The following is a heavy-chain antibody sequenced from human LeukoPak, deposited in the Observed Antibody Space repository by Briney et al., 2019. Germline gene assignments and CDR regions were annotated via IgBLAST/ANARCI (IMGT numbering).Heavy chain of an antibody. Sequence: PGGSLRLSCAASGFTFSSYNMNWVRQAPGKGLEWVSSISSSSSYIYCADSVKGRFTISRDNAKNSLYLQMNSLRAEDTAVYYCARDSGNSGSYFPSDYWGQGTLVTVSS. V-gene: IGHV3-21*01. D-gene: IGHD1-26*01. CDR2: ISSSSSYI. CDR3: ARDSGNSGSYFPSDY. J-gene: IGHJ4*02. CDR1: GFTFSSYN.